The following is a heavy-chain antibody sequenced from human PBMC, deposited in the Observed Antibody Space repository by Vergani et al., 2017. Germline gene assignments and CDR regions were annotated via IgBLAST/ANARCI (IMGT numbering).Heavy chain of an antibody. CDR3: ARLYGRDSSGSKYFDY. V-gene: IGHV5-51*01. CDR2: IHPADSDT. CDR1: GYSFTNYW. J-gene: IGHJ4*02. D-gene: IGHD3-22*01. Sequence: EVQLVQSGAEVKKPGESLKISCQISGYSFTNYWIGLVRQMPGKGLEWMGIIHPADSDTRYSPSFQGQVTISVDKSISTAYLQRSSLRASNSAMYYCARLYGRDSSGSKYFDYWGQGTLVTVSS.